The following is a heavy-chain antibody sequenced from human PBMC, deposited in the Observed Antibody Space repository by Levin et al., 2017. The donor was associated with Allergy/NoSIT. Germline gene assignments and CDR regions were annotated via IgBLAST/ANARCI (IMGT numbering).Heavy chain of an antibody. J-gene: IGHJ6*03. Sequence: LSLTCAASGFTFSSYSMNWVRQAPGKGLEWVSSISSSSSYIYYADSVKGRFTISRDNAKNSLYLQMNSLRAEDTAVYYCARDYSSSWYSYYYYMDVWGKGTTVTVSS. CDR3: ARDYSSSWYSYYYYMDV. CDR1: GFTFSSYS. D-gene: IGHD6-13*01. V-gene: IGHV3-21*01. CDR2: ISSSSSYI.